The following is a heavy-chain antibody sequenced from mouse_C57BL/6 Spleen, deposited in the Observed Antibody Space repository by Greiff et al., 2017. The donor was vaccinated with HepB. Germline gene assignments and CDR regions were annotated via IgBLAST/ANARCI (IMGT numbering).Heavy chain of an antibody. J-gene: IGHJ2*01. CDR3: ARERFRGYDYGFDY. CDR1: GYTFTSYW. D-gene: IGHD2-4*01. Sequence: QVQLQQPGAELVRPGSSVKLSCKASGYTFTSYWMHWVKQRPIQGLEWIVNIDPSDSETHYNQKFKDKATLTVDKSTSTAYMQLSSRTSEDSAVYYCARERFRGYDYGFDYWGQGTTLTVSS. V-gene: IGHV1-52*01. CDR2: IDPSDSET.